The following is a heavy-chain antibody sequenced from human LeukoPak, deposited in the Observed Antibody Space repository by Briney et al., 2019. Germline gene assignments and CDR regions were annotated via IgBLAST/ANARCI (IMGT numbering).Heavy chain of an antibody. V-gene: IGHV5-51*01. CDR2: IYPGDSDT. D-gene: IGHD3-3*01. J-gene: IGHJ4*02. Sequence: GESLKISCKASGYIFSNYWIGWVRQMPGKGLEWMGMIYPGDSDTRYSPSFQGRVSISVDTSSDSAYLEWSSLRSADTAMYYCARGGVTFFGVVIWVFENWGQGTLVTVSS. CDR1: GYIFSNYW. CDR3: ARGGVTFFGVVIWVFEN.